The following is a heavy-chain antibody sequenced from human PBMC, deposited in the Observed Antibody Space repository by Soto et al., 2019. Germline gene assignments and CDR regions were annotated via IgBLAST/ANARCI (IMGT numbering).Heavy chain of an antibody. CDR3: ARHPTGFPNWFDS. J-gene: IGHJ5*01. CDR2: ISYSATT. V-gene: IGHV4-39*01. Sequence: SETLSLTCTVSGGSISSSPYNWGWIRQPPKKGLEWIGTISYSATTYYNTSLKSRVTMSVDTSKNQFSLKLSSVTAADTAVYYCARHPTGFPNWFDSWGQGTLVTVLL. CDR1: GGSISSSPYN. D-gene: IGHD1-1*01.